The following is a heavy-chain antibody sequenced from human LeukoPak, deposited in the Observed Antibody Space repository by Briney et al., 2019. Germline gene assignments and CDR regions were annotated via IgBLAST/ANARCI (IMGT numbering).Heavy chain of an antibody. CDR2: FDPEDGET. CDR3: AICSGGSCYQFDY. CDR1: GYTLTELS. Sequence: ASVKVSCKVSGYTLTELSMHWVRQAPGKGLEWMGGFDPEDGETIYAQKFQGRVTMTEDTSTDTAYMELSSLRPEDTAVYYCAICSGGSCYQFDYWGQGTLVTVSS. D-gene: IGHD2-15*01. J-gene: IGHJ4*02. V-gene: IGHV1-24*01.